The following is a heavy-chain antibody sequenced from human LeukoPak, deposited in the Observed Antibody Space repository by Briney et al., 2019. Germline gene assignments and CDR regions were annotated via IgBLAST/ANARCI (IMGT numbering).Heavy chain of an antibody. D-gene: IGHD3-3*01. J-gene: IGHJ5*02. CDR3: ASSPYYDFWSGYSSPNWFDP. CDR1: GYTFTSYD. V-gene: IGHV1-8*01. CDR2: MNPNRGNT. Sequence: ASVKVSCKASGYTFTSYDINWVRQAPGQGLEWMGWMNPNRGNTGYAQKFQGRVTMTRNTSISTAYMELSSLRSEDTAVYYCASSPYYDFWSGYSSPNWFDPWGQGTLVTVSS.